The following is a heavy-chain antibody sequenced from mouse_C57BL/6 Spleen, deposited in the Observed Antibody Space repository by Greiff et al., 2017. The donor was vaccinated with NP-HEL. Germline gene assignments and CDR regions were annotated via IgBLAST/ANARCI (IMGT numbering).Heavy chain of an antibody. CDR3: AQGDDDHYALGD. CDR1: GYTFTSSW. V-gene: IGHV1-52*01. Sequence: QVQLQQPGAELVRPGSSVKLSCKASGYTFTSSWMHWVKQRPIQGLEWIGNIDPSDSETHYNQKFKDKATLTVDNSSSTAYMPLRSLTSEDLAVFYCAQGDDDHYALGDWGQGAAVTATS. J-gene: IGHJ4*01. D-gene: IGHD2-4*01. CDR2: IDPSDSET.